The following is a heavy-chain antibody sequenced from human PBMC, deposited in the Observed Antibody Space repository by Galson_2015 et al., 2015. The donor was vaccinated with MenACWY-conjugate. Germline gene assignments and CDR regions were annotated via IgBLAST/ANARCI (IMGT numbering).Heavy chain of an antibody. V-gene: IGHV3-15*01. CDR2: IKCRAGGGTT. J-gene: IGHJ5*02. D-gene: IGHD3-10*01. CDR3: TRDRGVGGSLWWFDP. CDR1: GFTFSNDW. Sequence: SLRLSCAASGFTFSNDWMSWVRQAPGKGLEWVACIKCRAGGGTTEYATPVKGRFTILRDDSTNTLYLQMNSLKIEDTAMYFCTRDRGVGGSLWWFDPWGQGTLVTVSS.